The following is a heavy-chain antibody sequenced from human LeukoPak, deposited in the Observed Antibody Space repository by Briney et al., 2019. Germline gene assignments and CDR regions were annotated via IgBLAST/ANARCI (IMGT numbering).Heavy chain of an antibody. CDR3: ARVKYHPAVFDY. CDR1: GFTFSSYW. D-gene: IGHD2-2*01. V-gene: IGHV3-7*01. CDR2: IKQDRSDK. Sequence: GESLRLSCAASGFTFSSYWMSWVRQAPGQGLEWVANIKQDRSDKYYEDSVKGRFTISRANATNSLYLQMNSLRAEDTDEYYCARVKYHPAVFDYWGEGTLVTVSS. J-gene: IGHJ4*02.